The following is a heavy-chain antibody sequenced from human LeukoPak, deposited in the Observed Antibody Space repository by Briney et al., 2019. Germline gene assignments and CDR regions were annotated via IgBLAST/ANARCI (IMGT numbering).Heavy chain of an antibody. V-gene: IGHV3-30*04. CDR1: GFTFSSYA. Sequence: GSSLRLSCAASGFTFSSYAMHWVRQAPGKGLDWVAVISYDGSNLYYADSVKGRFTISRDNSKNTLYLQMNSLRAEDTAVYYCARESYGEIYFDFWGQGTLVTVSS. J-gene: IGHJ4*02. CDR2: ISYDGSNL. CDR3: ARESYGEIYFDF. D-gene: IGHD4-17*01.